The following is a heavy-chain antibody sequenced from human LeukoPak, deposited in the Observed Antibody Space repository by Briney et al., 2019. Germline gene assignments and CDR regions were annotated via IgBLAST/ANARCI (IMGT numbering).Heavy chain of an antibody. V-gene: IGHV3-30*02. CDR3: AKGADYVWGSYRKYYMDV. CDR2: IRYDGSNK. J-gene: IGHJ6*03. CDR1: GFTFSSYG. D-gene: IGHD3-16*02. Sequence: GGSLRLSCAASGFTFSSYGMHWVRQAPGKGLEWVAFIRYDGSNKYYADSVKGRFTISRDNSKNTLYLQMNSLRAEDTAVYYCAKGADYVWGSYRKYYMDVWGKGTTVTISS.